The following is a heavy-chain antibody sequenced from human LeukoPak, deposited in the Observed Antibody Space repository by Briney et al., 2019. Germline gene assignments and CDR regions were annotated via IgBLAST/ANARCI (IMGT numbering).Heavy chain of an antibody. Sequence: GASVKVSCKASGGTFSSYAISWVRQAPGQGLEWMGRIIPIFGTANYAQKFQGRVTITTDESTSTAYMELSSLRSEDTAVYYCARDKFGGYGDNWFDPWGQGTLVTVSS. CDR3: ARDKFGGYGDNWFDP. V-gene: IGHV1-69*05. CDR2: IIPIFGTA. CDR1: GGTFSSYA. J-gene: IGHJ5*02. D-gene: IGHD5-12*01.